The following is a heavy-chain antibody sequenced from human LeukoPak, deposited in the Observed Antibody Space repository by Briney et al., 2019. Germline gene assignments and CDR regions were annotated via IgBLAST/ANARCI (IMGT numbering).Heavy chain of an antibody. CDR3: ARDRATYYDFWSGSFDP. J-gene: IGHJ5*02. D-gene: IGHD3-3*01. CDR1: GYTFTGYY. V-gene: IGHV1-2*02. CDR2: INPNSGGT. Sequence: GASLKVSCKASGYTFTGYYMRWVRQAPGQGLEWMGWINPNSGGTNYAQKFQGRVTMTRDTSISTAYMELSRLRSDDTAVYYCARDRATYYDFWSGSFDPWGQGTLVTVSS.